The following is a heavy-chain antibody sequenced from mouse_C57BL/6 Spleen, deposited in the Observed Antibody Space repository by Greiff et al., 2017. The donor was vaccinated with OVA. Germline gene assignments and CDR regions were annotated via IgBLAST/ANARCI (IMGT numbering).Heavy chain of an antibody. V-gene: IGHV2-9-1*01. CDR2: IRTGGGT. J-gene: IGHJ4*01. Sequence: LQESGPGLVAPSQCLSITCTVSGFSLTSYAISWVRQPPGKGLEWLGVIRTGGGTNYNSALKSRLSISKDNNKSQVFLKMNSLQTDDTARYYCASYGSSDTYYAMDYWGQGTSVTVSS. D-gene: IGHD1-1*01. CDR3: ASYGSSDTYYAMDY. CDR1: GFSLTSYA.